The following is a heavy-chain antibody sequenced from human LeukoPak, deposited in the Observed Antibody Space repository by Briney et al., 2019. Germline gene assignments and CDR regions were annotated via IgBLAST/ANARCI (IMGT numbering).Heavy chain of an antibody. CDR3: ARDYSSGWTTPYYYGMDV. D-gene: IGHD6-19*01. Sequence: SETLSLTCTVSGGSTSSYYWSWIRQPAGKGLEWIGRIYTSGSTNYNPSLKSRVTMSVDTSKNQFSLKLSSVTAADTAVYYCARDYSSGWTTPYYYGMDVWGQGTTVTVSS. CDR2: IYTSGST. J-gene: IGHJ6*02. V-gene: IGHV4-4*07. CDR1: GGSTSSYY.